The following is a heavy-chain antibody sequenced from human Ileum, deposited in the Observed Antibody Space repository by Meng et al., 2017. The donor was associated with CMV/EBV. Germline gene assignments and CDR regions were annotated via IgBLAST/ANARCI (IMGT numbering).Heavy chain of an antibody. CDR2: ISYDGSNK. J-gene: IGHJ4*02. CDR1: GFTFSSYA. Sequence: CAASGFTFSSYAMHWVRRAPGKGLEWVAVISYDGSNKYYADSVKGRFTISRDNSKNTLYLQMNSLRAEDTAVYYCARVLSGSYSFGYWGQGTLVTVSS. CDR3: ARVLSGSYSFGY. V-gene: IGHV3-30*04. D-gene: IGHD1-26*01.